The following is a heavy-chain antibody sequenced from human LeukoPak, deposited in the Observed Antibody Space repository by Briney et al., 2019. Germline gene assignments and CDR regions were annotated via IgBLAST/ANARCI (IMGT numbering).Heavy chain of an antibody. J-gene: IGHJ4*02. D-gene: IGHD1-26*01. Sequence: PGGSLRLSCAASGFTFSNAWMSWVRQAPGKGLEWVGRIKSKTDGGTTDYAAPVKGRFTISRDDSKNTLYLQMNSLKTEDTAVYYCTTDGALGATPSANWGQGTLVTVSS. CDR3: TTDGALGATPSAN. CDR1: GFTFSNAW. CDR2: IKSKTDGGTT. V-gene: IGHV3-15*01.